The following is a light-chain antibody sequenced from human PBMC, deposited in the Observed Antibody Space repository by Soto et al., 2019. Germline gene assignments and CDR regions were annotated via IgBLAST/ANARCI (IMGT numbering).Light chain of an antibody. V-gene: IGKV3-20*01. CDR2: DAS. CDR3: PQYGTSPAT. CDR1: QSVRSTY. J-gene: IGKJ1*01. Sequence: EIVLTQSPGTLSLSPGEIATLSCRASQSVRSTYVAWYQQKPGQAPRLLIFDASSRATGIPDRFSGSGSGTDFTLTISRLETEDFAVYYCPQYGTSPATFGQGTKVEIK.